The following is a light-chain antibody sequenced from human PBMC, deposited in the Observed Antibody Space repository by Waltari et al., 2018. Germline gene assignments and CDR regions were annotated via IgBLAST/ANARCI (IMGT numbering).Light chain of an antibody. Sequence: EILLTQSPGTLSLSPGERATRSCRASQSVDSNYLAWYQQKPGQAPRLLIFGISNRATDIPDKFSGSGSGTDFTLTISRLEPEDFAVYYCQQYETSPWTFGRGTKVEI. V-gene: IGKV3-20*01. CDR1: QSVDSNY. CDR3: QQYETSPWT. CDR2: GIS. J-gene: IGKJ1*01.